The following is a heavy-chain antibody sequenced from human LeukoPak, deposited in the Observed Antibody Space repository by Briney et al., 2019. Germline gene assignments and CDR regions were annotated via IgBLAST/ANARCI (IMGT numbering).Heavy chain of an antibody. Sequence: GGSLRLSCAASGFTFSSYGMSWVRQAPGEGLEWVSAISGSGGSTYYADSVKGRFSISRDNSKNTLYLQMNSLRAEDTAVYYCAKHRYDILTGYYKGEYYYYYMDVWGKGTTVTISS. J-gene: IGHJ6*03. CDR1: GFTFSSYG. CDR3: AKHRYDILTGYYKGEYYYYYMDV. V-gene: IGHV3-23*01. CDR2: ISGSGGST. D-gene: IGHD3-9*01.